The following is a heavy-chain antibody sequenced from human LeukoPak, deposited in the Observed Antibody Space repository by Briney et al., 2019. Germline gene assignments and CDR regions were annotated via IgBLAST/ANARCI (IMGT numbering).Heavy chain of an antibody. CDR1: GFTFDDYA. Sequence: GGSLRLSCAASGFTFDDYAMHWVRQAPGKGLEWVSGISWNSGSIGYADSVKGRFTISRDNAKNSLYLQMNSLRAEDTALYYCAKARSYGSRSCDYWGQGTPATISS. D-gene: IGHD3-10*01. J-gene: IGHJ4*02. CDR3: AKARSYGSRSCDY. V-gene: IGHV3-9*01. CDR2: ISWNSGSI.